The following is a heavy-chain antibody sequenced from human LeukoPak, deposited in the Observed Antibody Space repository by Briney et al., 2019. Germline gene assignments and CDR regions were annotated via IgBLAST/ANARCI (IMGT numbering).Heavy chain of an antibody. Sequence: PSETLSLTCTVSGGSISSSSYYWGWIRQPPGKGLEWIGSIYYSGSTYYNPSLKSRVTISVDTSKNQFSLKLSSVTAADTAVYYCARDQLGYCSSTSCYGRDLFDPWGQGTLVTVSS. D-gene: IGHD2-2*01. J-gene: IGHJ5*02. CDR2: IYYSGST. V-gene: IGHV4-39*07. CDR1: GGSISSSSYY. CDR3: ARDQLGYCSSTSCYGRDLFDP.